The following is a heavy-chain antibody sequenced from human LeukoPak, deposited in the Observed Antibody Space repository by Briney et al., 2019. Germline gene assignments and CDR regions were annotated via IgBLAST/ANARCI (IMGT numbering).Heavy chain of an antibody. Sequence: SETLSLTCAVYGGSFSGYYWSWIRQPPGKGLEWIGEINHSGSTNYNPSLKSRVTISVDTSKNQFSPKLSSVTAADTAVYYCARGWYSSGWLHKPRLFDYWGQGTLVTVSS. J-gene: IGHJ4*02. V-gene: IGHV4-34*01. CDR3: ARGWYSSGWLHKPRLFDY. D-gene: IGHD6-19*01. CDR2: INHSGST. CDR1: GGSFSGYY.